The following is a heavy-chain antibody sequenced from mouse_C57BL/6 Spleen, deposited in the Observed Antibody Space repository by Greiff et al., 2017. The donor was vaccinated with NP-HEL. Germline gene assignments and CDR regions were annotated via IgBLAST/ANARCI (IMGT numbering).Heavy chain of an antibody. CDR3: ARSPYYYGSSYYYFDY. Sequence: VKLMESGPELVKPGASVKLSCKASGYTFTSYDINWVKQRPGQGLEWIGWIYPRDGSTKYNEKFKGKATLTVDTSSSTAYMELHSLTSEDSAVYFCARSPYYYGSSYYYFDYWGQGTTLTVSS. J-gene: IGHJ2*01. V-gene: IGHV1-85*01. D-gene: IGHD1-1*01. CDR2: IYPRDGST. CDR1: GYTFTSYD.